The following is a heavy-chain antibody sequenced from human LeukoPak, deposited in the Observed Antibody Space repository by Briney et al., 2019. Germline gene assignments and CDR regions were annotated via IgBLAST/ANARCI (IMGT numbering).Heavy chain of an antibody. D-gene: IGHD3-22*01. Sequence: PSETLSLTCTVSGGSIRSSSYYWGWLRQPPGKGLEWIGTIYYSGNTYYNPSLKSRVTLSTDRSKNQFSLKLSSVTAADTVVYYCARGRGNYYDSNGYYLPGAQNWFDPWGQGTLVTVSS. CDR2: IYYSGNT. CDR3: ARGRGNYYDSNGYYLPGAQNWFDP. CDR1: GGSIRSSSYY. J-gene: IGHJ5*02. V-gene: IGHV4-39*07.